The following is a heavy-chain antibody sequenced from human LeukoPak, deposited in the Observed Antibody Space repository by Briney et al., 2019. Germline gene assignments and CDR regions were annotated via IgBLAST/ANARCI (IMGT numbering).Heavy chain of an antibody. CDR3: ASLWDSPEGY. J-gene: IGHJ4*02. CDR2: ISSSSSYI. V-gene: IGHV3-21*01. D-gene: IGHD1-26*01. Sequence: GGSLRLSCAASGFTFSQYSMNWVRQAPGKGLEWVSSISSSSSYIYYADSVKGRFTISRDNAKNSLYLQMNSLRAEDTAVYYCASLWDSPEGYWGQGTLVTVSS. CDR1: GFTFSQYS.